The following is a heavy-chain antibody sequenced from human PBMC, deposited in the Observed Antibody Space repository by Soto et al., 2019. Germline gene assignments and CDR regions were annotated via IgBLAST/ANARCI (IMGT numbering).Heavy chain of an antibody. Sequence: EVQLVVSGGGLVQPGGSLTLSCEASGFTASSSAMGWVRRAPGKGLEWASSINGADSVGTGTTYYAESLKGRVTISRDHFKNTLYLQLNSLRPEDRAVSFCAQDGRDVPSYFDYWGQGVQVTVSS. CDR2: INGADSVGTGTT. CDR1: GFTASSSA. V-gene: IGHV3-23*04. CDR3: AQDGRDVPSYFDY. J-gene: IGHJ4*02.